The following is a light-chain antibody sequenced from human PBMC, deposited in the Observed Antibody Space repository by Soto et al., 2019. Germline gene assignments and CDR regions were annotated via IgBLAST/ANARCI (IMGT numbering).Light chain of an antibody. Sequence: DIQMTQSPSTLSASVGDRVTITCRASQSISSWLAWYQQKPGKAPKLLIYDASSLESGVPSRFSGSGSGTEFTLTISILQPDDFATYYCQQYNSYSPYTLGQGTKL. CDR2: DAS. J-gene: IGKJ2*01. CDR3: QQYNSYSPYT. CDR1: QSISSW. V-gene: IGKV1-5*01.